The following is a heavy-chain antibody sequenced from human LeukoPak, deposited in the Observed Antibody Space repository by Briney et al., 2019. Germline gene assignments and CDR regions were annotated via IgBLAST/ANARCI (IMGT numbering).Heavy chain of an antibody. V-gene: IGHV1-46*01. J-gene: IGHJ4*02. Sequence: EASVKVSCKASGYTFTSYYMHWVRQAPGQGLEWMGIINPSGGSTGYAQKFQGRVTMTRDTSTSTVYMELSSLRSEDTAVYYCARSTVAGMFDYWGQGTLVTVSS. CDR1: GYTFTSYY. CDR3: ARSTVAGMFDY. D-gene: IGHD6-19*01. CDR2: INPSGGST.